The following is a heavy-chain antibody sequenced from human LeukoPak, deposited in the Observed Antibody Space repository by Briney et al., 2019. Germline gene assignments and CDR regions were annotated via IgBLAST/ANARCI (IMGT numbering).Heavy chain of an antibody. CDR1: GFTFRSYA. V-gene: IGHV3-30*01. Sequence: GGSLTLSCEASGFTFRSYAIHWVRQAPGKGLEGVAVISCDGSDKYYADSVKGRFTISRDNSKNTLYLQMNSLRAEDTAVYYCARDSGNSYFDYWGQGTLVTVSS. CDR2: ISCDGSDK. D-gene: IGHD6-25*01. CDR3: ARDSGNSYFDY. J-gene: IGHJ4*02.